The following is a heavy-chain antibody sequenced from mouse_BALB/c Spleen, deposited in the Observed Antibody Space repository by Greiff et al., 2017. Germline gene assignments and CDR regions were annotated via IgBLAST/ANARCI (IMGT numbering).Heavy chain of an antibody. Sequence: QVQLQQPEAELVMPGASVKMSCKASGYTFTDYWMHWVKQRPGQGLEWIGAIDTSDSYTSYNQKFKGKATLTVDESSSTAYMQLSSLTSEDSAVYYCARSGAMDYWGQGTSVTVSS. D-gene: IGHD3-1*01. CDR2: IDTSDSYT. CDR1: GYTFTDYW. CDR3: ARSGAMDY. V-gene: IGHV1-69*01. J-gene: IGHJ4*01.